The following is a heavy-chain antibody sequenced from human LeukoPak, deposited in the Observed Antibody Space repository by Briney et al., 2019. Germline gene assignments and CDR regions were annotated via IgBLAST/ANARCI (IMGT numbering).Heavy chain of an antibody. J-gene: IGHJ4*02. CDR1: GGTFSSYA. CDR2: IIPIFGTA. V-gene: IGHV1-69*06. CDR3: ARVSGWELLSRAAYYFDY. Sequence: GASVKVSCKASGGTFSSYAISWVRQAPGQGLEWVGGIIPIFGTANYAQKFQGRVTITADKSTSTAYMELSSLRSEDTAVYYCARVSGWELLSRAAYYFDYWGQGTLVTVSS. D-gene: IGHD1-26*01.